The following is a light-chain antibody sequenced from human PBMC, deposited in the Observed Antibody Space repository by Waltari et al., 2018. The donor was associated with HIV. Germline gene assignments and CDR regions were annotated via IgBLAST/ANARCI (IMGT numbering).Light chain of an antibody. CDR2: HAS. CDR3: QQFNTYPRT. Sequence: AIQLTQSPSSLSASAGDRVTITCLASQGISSSLAWYQQKPGKAPKLLIYHASTLESGVPSSFSGSGSGTDFTLTISNLLPEDSATYYCQQFNTYPRTFGQGTRLEIK. J-gene: IGKJ5*01. V-gene: IGKV1-13*02. CDR1: QGISSS.